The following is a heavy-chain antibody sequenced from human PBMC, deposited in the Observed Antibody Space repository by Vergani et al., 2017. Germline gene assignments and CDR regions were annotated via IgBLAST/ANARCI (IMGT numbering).Heavy chain of an antibody. Sequence: EVQLLESGGGLVQPGGSLRLSCAASGFTFSSYAMSWVRQAPGKGLEWVSAISGSGGSTYYADSVKGRFTISRDNAKNSLYLQMNSLRAEDTAVYYCARGGGDYYDSSGCDYWGQGTLVTVSS. CDR2: ISGSGGST. D-gene: IGHD3-22*01. CDR3: ARGGGDYYDSSGCDY. CDR1: GFTFSSYA. V-gene: IGHV3-23*01. J-gene: IGHJ4*02.